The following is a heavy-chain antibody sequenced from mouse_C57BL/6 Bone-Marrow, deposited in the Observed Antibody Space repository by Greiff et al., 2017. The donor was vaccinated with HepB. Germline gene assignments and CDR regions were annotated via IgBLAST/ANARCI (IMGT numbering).Heavy chain of an antibody. V-gene: IGHV1-69*01. J-gene: IGHJ3*01. Sequence: QVQLQQSGAELVMPGASVKLSCKASGYTFTSYWMHWVKQRPGQGLEWIGEIDPSDSYTNYNQKFKGKSTLTVDKSSSTAYMQLSSLTSEDSAVYYCEILGAYWGQGTLVTVSA. D-gene: IGHD3-3*01. CDR2: IDPSDSYT. CDR1: GYTFTSYW. CDR3: EILGAY.